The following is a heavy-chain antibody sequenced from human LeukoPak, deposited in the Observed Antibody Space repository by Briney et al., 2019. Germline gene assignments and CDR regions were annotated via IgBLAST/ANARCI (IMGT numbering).Heavy chain of an antibody. CDR3: ARRGYSGSYAYFDY. D-gene: IGHD3-22*01. J-gene: IGHJ4*02. CDR1: GFTFSNYD. CDR2: IGTAGDT. V-gene: IGHV3-13*01. Sequence: GGSLRLSCAASGFTFSNYDMHWVRQATGKGLEWVSAIGTAGDTYYLDSVKGRFTISRENAKNSLYLQMNSLRAGDTAVYYCARRGYSGSYAYFDYWGQGALVTVSS.